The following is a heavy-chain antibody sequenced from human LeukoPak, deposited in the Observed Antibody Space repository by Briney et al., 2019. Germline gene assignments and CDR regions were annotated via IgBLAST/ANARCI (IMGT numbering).Heavy chain of an antibody. D-gene: IGHD6-13*01. Sequence: SETLSLTCTVSGGSISSYYWSWIRQPPGKGLEWIGYIYYSGSTNYNPSLKSRVTISVDTSKNQFSLKLSSVTAADTAVYYCASIAAAGTPYLDYWGQGTLVTVSS. CDR3: ASIAAAGTPYLDY. CDR2: IYYSGST. CDR1: GGSISSYY. J-gene: IGHJ4*02. V-gene: IGHV4-59*01.